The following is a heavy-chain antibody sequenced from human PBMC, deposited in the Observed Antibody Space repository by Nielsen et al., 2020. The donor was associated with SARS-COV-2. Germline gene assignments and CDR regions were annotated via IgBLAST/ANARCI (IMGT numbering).Heavy chain of an antibody. D-gene: IGHD2-15*01. CDR2: ISYDGSNK. V-gene: IGHV3-30*04. Sequence: GESLKISCAASGFTFSSYAMHWVRQAPGKGLEWVAVISYDGSNKYYADSVKGRFTISRDNSKNTLYLQMNSLRAEDTAVYYCARVRGTHCSGGSCYFKYFDYWGQGTLVTVSS. CDR1: GFTFSSYA. J-gene: IGHJ4*02. CDR3: ARVRGTHCSGGSCYFKYFDY.